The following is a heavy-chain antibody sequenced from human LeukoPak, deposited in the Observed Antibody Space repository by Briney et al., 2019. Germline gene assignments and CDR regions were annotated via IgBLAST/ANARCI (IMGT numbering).Heavy chain of an antibody. V-gene: IGHV4-4*07. J-gene: IGHJ3*02. D-gene: IGHD2-2*01. CDR1: GGSISSYY. CDR2: IYTSGST. Sequence: SETLSLTCTVSGGSISSYYWSWIRRPAGKGLEWIGRIYTSGSTNYNPSLKSRVTMSVDTSKNQFSLKLSSVTAADTAVYYCARDRLGYCSSTSCRDAFDIWGQGTMVTVSS. CDR3: ARDRLGYCSSTSCRDAFDI.